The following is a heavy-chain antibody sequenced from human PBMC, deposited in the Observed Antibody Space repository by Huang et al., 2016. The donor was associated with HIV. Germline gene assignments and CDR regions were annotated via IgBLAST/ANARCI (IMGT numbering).Heavy chain of an antibody. D-gene: IGHD5-18*01. CDR1: AGSVSSHC. CDR2: IYYSGN. J-gene: IGHJ4*02. V-gene: IGHV4-59*02. Sequence: QVQLQESGPGLVKPSETLSLTCTVSAGSVSSHCWSWIRQPPGKGREGTGSIYYSGNNYNPSLESRVTISGDTSKNQFSLKLSSVTAADTAVYYCARVSIAYSYADFDYWGQGTLVTVSS. CDR3: ARVSIAYSYADFDY.